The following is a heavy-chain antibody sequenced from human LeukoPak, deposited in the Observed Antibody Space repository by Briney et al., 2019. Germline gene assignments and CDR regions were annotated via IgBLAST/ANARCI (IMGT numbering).Heavy chain of an antibody. CDR3: AKPPMRGVNDC. CDR1: GFTFSSYA. V-gene: IGHV3-23*01. Sequence: GGSLRLSCAASGFTFSSYAMSWVRQAPGKGLEWVSAISGSGGSTYYADSLKGQITISSDNSKNPLYQQMNSLGDDRTSVYYCAKPPMRGVNDCWGQGTLVTVSS. D-gene: IGHD2-8*01. J-gene: IGHJ4*02. CDR2: ISGSGGST.